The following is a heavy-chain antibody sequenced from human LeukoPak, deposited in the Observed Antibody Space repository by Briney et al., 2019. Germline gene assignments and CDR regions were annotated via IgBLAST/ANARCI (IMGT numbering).Heavy chain of an antibody. J-gene: IGHJ4*02. CDR3: ARLKTGATFPPHFDY. CDR1: GYTFTGYF. CDR2: INSNSGDT. V-gene: IGHV1-2*06. Sequence: ASVKVSCKASGYTFTGYFMHWLRQAPGQGPEWVGRINSNSGDTRYAQKFQGRVTMTRDTSISTAFLELNSLRSVDTAVYYCARLKTGATFPPHFDYWGQGTLVTVSS. D-gene: IGHD7-27*01.